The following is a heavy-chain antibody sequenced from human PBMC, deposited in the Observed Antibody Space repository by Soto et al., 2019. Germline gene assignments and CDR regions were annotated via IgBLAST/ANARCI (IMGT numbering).Heavy chain of an antibody. V-gene: IGHV4-30-2*01. CDR3: ARGGWLPYYYYGMDV. CDR2: IYHSGST. D-gene: IGHD3-22*01. CDR1: GGSISSGGYS. Sequence: SETLSLTCAVSGGSISSGGYSWSWIRQPPGKGLEWIGYIYHSGSTYYNPSLKSRVTISVSRSKIQFSLKLSSVTAANTAVYCCARGGWLPYYYYGMDVWGQGTTVTVSS. J-gene: IGHJ6*02.